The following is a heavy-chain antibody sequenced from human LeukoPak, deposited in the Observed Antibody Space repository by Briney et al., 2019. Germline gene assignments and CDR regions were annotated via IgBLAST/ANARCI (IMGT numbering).Heavy chain of an antibody. CDR1: GFTFRDYE. CDR3: ARDPVGYYYAMDV. J-gene: IGHJ6*02. Sequence: GGSLRLSCAASGFTFRDYEMNWVRQAPGKGLEWVSYISSSASTIYYADSVKGRFTISRDSAKKSVYLQMNSLGAEDTAVYYCARDPVGYYYAMDVWGQGTTVTVSS. D-gene: IGHD4-23*01. V-gene: IGHV3-48*03. CDR2: ISSSASTI.